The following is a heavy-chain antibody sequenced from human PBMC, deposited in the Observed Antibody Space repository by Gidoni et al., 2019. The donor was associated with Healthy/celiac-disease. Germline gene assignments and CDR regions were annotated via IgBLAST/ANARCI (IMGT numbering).Heavy chain of an antibody. CDR2: IYHSGST. CDR3: ARATTNWGTNYFDY. Sequence: QLQLQESGSGLVKPSQTLSLTCAVSGGSISSGGYSWRWIRQPPGKGLEWIGYIYHSGSTYYNPSLKSRVTISVDRSKNQFSLKLSSVTAADTAVYYCARATTNWGTNYFDYWGQGTLVTVSS. J-gene: IGHJ4*02. D-gene: IGHD1-1*01. CDR1: GGSISSGGYS. V-gene: IGHV4-30-2*01.